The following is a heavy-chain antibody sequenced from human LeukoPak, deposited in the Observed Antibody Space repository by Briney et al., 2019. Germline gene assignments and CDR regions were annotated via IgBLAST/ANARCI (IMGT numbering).Heavy chain of an antibody. CDR2: ISSGGDIM. CDR3: ARLWGNWNHDY. D-gene: IGHD1-1*01. V-gene: IGHV3-11*04. CDR1: GLRFSDYY. Sequence: PGGSLRLSCAASGLRFSDYYVSWIRQAPGKGLQWVSYISSGGDIMHYADSVKGRFTISRDNAKNSLYLQMNSLRAEDTAVYYCARLWGNWNHDYWGQGTLVTVSS. J-gene: IGHJ4*02.